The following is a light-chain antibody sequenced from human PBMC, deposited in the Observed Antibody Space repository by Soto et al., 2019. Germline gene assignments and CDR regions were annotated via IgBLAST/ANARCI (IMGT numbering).Light chain of an antibody. Sequence: DIQMTQSPSSLSASVEDRVIITCRASQSISSYLNWYQQKPGKAPNLLIYAAYSLQSGVPSRFSGSGSGTDFTLTIRSLQPEDFATFYCQQSYSTPWTFGQGTKVDI. CDR3: QQSYSTPWT. V-gene: IGKV1-39*01. J-gene: IGKJ1*01. CDR1: QSISSY. CDR2: AAY.